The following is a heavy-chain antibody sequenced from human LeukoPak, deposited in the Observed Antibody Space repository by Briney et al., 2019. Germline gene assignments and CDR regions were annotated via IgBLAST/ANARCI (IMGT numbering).Heavy chain of an antibody. CDR1: GGSISSGSYY. CDR2: IYTSGST. CDR3: ARSVDTSMVGDY. V-gene: IGHV4-61*02. Sequence: PSQTLSLTCTVSGGSISSGSYYWNWIRQPAGKGLEWIGRIYTSGSTNYNRSLKNRVTISLDTSKNQFSLKLNSVTAADTAVYYCARSVDTSMVGDYWGQGTLVTVSS. D-gene: IGHD5-18*01. J-gene: IGHJ4*02.